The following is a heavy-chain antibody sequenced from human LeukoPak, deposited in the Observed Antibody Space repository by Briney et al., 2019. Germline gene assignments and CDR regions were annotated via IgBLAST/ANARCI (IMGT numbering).Heavy chain of an antibody. D-gene: IGHD2-2*01. CDR2: INPNSGGT. J-gene: IGHJ4*02. CDR1: GYTFTGYY. CDR3: AREGCSSTSCSHDY. Sequence: ASVKVSCKASGYTFTGYYMHWVRQAPGQGLEWMGWINPNSGGTNYAQKFQGRVTMTRDTSISTAYMELSRLRSDDTAVYYCAREGCSSTSCSHDYWGQGTLVTVSS. V-gene: IGHV1-2*02.